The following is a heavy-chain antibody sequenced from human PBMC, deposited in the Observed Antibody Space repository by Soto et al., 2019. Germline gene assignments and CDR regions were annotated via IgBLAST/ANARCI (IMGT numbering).Heavy chain of an antibody. CDR1: GYTFTSYD. D-gene: IGHD7-27*01. CDR3: ARSRGGTGVHFEF. Sequence: QVQLVQSGAEVKKPGASVKVSCKASGYTFTSYDINWVRQATGQGLEWMGWMNPDSGDTGYVQKFQGRVTMTRSTSISTSYMELSSLRSEDTAVYYCARSRGGTGVHFEFWGQGTLVTVSS. J-gene: IGHJ4*02. CDR2: MNPDSGDT. V-gene: IGHV1-8*01.